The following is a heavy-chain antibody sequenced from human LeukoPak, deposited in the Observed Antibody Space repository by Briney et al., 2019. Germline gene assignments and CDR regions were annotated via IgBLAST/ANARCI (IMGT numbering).Heavy chain of an antibody. CDR2: INSDGSST. V-gene: IGHV3-74*01. Sequence: GGSLRLSCAASGFTFSSYWMHWVRQAPGKGLVWVSRINSDGSSTSYADSVKGRFTISRDNAKNTLYLQMNSLRAEDTAVYYCARDLGYYDFWSGYYTGHYYYYGMDVWGQGTTVTVSS. J-gene: IGHJ6*02. D-gene: IGHD3-3*01. CDR1: GFTFSSYW. CDR3: ARDLGYYDFWSGYYTGHYYYYGMDV.